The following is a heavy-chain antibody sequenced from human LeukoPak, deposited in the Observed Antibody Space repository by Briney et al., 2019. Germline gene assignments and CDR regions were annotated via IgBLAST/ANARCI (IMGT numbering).Heavy chain of an antibody. CDR1: GYTFTGYY. CDR3: ARARYCTNGVCFRENWFDP. Sequence: ASVKVSCKASGYTFTGYYMHWVRQAPGQGLEWMGWINPNSGGTNYAQKFQSRVTMTRDTSISTAYMELSRLRSDDTAVYYCARARYCTNGVCFRENWFDPWGQGTLVTVSS. D-gene: IGHD2-8*01. CDR2: INPNSGGT. V-gene: IGHV1-2*02. J-gene: IGHJ5*02.